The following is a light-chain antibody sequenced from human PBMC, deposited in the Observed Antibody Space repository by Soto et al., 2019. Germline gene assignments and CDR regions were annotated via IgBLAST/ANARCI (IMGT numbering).Light chain of an antibody. CDR1: QSITNNY. CDR3: QQYGYLVT. CDR2: GAS. V-gene: IGKV3-20*01. J-gene: IGKJ4*01. Sequence: EIVLTQSPGTLSLSPGERATLSCRASQSITNNYLAWCQQKPGRAHRLLIYGASSRATGIPDRFSGSGSGTDFTLTISRLEPEDFAMYYCQQYGYLVTFGGGTKVDI.